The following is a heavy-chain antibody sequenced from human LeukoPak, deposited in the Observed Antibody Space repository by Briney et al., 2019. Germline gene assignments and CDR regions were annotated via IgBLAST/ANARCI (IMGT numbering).Heavy chain of an antibody. J-gene: IGHJ5*02. CDR3: TRVVWFDP. Sequence: PGGSLRLSCAPSGFTFSTYEMNWVRQAPGKGLEWVSYISKTGLTIYYADSVKGRFTISRDNAKSSLYLQMNSLRAEDTAVYYCTRVVWFDPWGQGTLVTVSS. V-gene: IGHV3-48*03. CDR2: ISKTGLTI. CDR1: GFTFSTYE.